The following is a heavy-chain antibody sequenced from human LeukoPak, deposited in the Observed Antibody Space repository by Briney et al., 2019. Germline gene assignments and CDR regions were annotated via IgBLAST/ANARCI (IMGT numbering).Heavy chain of an antibody. CDR1: DASISGYY. J-gene: IGHJ4*02. V-gene: IGHV4-59*01. CDR3: ARDLGGIYFDY. CDR2: IHFSGGT. Sequence: KTSETLSLICTVSDASISGYYWSWIRQPPGKGLEWIGSIHFSGGTNYNPSLRSRVTISVDTSKNQLSLKLSSVTAADTAVYYCARDLGGIYFDYWGQGTLVTVSS. D-gene: IGHD1-26*01.